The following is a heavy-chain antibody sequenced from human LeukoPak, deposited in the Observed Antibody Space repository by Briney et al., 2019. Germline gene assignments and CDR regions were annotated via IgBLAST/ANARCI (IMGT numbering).Heavy chain of an antibody. CDR2: INSDGSST. J-gene: IGHJ6*03. CDR3: ARDAAAGPGYYYMDV. D-gene: IGHD6-13*01. Sequence: GGSLRLSCAASGFTFSSYWMHWVRHAPGKGLVWVSRINSDGSSTSYADSVKGRFTISRDNAKNTLYLQMNSLRAEDTAVYYCARDAAAGPGYYYMDVWGKGTTVTVSS. V-gene: IGHV3-74*01. CDR1: GFTFSSYW.